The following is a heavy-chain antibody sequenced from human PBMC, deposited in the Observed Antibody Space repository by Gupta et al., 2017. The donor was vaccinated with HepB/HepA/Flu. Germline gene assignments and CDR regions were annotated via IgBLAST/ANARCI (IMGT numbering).Heavy chain of an antibody. J-gene: IGHJ4*02. CDR3: ARSRVGALDY. V-gene: IGHV4-34*01. CDR1: GGSFSGYY. Sequence: QVQLQQWGAGLLKPSETLSLTCAVYGGSFSGYYWSWIRQPPGKGLEWIGEINHSGSTNYNPSLKSRVTISVDTSKNQFSLKLSSVTAADTAVYYCARSRVGALDYWGQGTLVTGSS. D-gene: IGHD1-26*01. CDR2: INHSGST.